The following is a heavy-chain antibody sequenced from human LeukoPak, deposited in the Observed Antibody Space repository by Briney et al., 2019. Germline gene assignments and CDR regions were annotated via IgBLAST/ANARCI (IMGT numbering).Heavy chain of an antibody. D-gene: IGHD2-8*01. CDR1: GGSFRGFH. V-gene: IGHV4-34*01. CDR3: ARESVTIGAYFDY. Sequence: ETPSPNCAVHGGSFRGFHLSRIRQPPGKGPEWNGEINHSGSTNYNPSLKSRVTISVDTSKNQFSLKLSSVTAADTAVYYCARESVTIGAYFDYWGQGTLVTVSS. J-gene: IGHJ4*02. CDR2: INHSGST.